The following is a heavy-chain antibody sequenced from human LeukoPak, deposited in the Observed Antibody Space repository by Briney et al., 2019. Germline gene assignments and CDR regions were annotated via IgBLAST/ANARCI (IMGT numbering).Heavy chain of an antibody. D-gene: IGHD5-18*01. J-gene: IGHJ2*01. CDR3: ARVYSIYWYFDL. Sequence: PSETLSLTCAVYGGSFSGYYWSWIRQPPGKGLEWIGEINHSGSTNYNPSLKSRVTISVDTSKNQFSLKLSSVTAADTAVYYCARVYSIYWYFDLWGRGTLVTVSS. CDR1: GGSFSGYY. V-gene: IGHV4-34*01. CDR2: INHSGST.